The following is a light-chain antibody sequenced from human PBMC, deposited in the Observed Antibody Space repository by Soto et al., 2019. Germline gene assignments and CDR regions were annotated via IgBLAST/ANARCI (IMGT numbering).Light chain of an antibody. CDR3: QQYKNWPRT. V-gene: IGKV3-20*01. J-gene: IGKJ1*01. CDR2: GAS. Sequence: VLTQSHSTLSLSPGARATPSCRASQSVDSTYLAWYQQKPGQAPRLLIYGASSRATGIPDRFSGSGSGTDFTLTISSLQSEDFAVYYCQQYKNWPRTFGQGTKVDIK. CDR1: QSVDSTY.